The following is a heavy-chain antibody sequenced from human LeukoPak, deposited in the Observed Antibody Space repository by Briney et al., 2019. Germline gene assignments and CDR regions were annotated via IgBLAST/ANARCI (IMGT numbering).Heavy chain of an antibody. V-gene: IGHV4-61*08. CDR3: ARLKGYSSGWYPSYYFDY. CDR2: IYYTGST. CDR1: GGSISSGGYY. D-gene: IGHD6-19*01. J-gene: IGHJ4*02. Sequence: PSETLSLTCTVSGGSISSGGYYWSWIRQPPGKGLEWIGYIYYTGSTNYNPSLKSRVTISVDTSKNQFSLKLSSVTAADTAVYYCARLKGYSSGWYPSYYFDYWGQGTLVTVSS.